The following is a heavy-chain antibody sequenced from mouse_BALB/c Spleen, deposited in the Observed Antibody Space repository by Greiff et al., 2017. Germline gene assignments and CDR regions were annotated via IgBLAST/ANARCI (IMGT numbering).Heavy chain of an antibody. Sequence: QVQLKESGAELARPGASVKMSCKASGYTFTSYTMHWVKQRPGQGLEWIGYINPSSGYTNYNQKFKDKATLTADKSSSTAYMQLSSLTSEDSAVYYCARGGPHYYGYDYWGQGTTLTVSS. J-gene: IGHJ2*01. D-gene: IGHD1-2*01. CDR1: GYTFTSYT. CDR3: ARGGPHYYGYDY. V-gene: IGHV1-4*01. CDR2: INPSSGYT.